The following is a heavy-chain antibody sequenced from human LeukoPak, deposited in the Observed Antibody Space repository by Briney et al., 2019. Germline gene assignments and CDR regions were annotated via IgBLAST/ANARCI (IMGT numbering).Heavy chain of an antibody. D-gene: IGHD1-26*01. Sequence: SETLSLTCTVSGYSISSGYYWGWIRQPPGKGLEWIGSIYHSGSTYYNPSLKSRVTISVDTSKNQFSLKLSSVTAADTAVYYCARDQGSGSYFDYYYYMDVWGKGTTVTVSS. V-gene: IGHV4-38-2*02. CDR2: IYHSGST. J-gene: IGHJ6*03. CDR1: GYSISSGYY. CDR3: ARDQGSGSYFDYYYYMDV.